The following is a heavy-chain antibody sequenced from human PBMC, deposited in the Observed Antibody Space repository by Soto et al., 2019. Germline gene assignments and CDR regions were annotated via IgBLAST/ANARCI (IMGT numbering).Heavy chain of an antibody. CDR2: INPNSGAT. Sequence: ASVKVSCKASGYSFTGYYLHWVRQAPGQGHEWLGWINPNSGATNHAQKFQGRVTMTRDRSITTAYMDLNRLTSDDTAVYYCARDSVSTIGDFDNWGQGTLVTVSS. J-gene: IGHJ4*02. CDR1: GYSFTGYY. V-gene: IGHV1-2*02. D-gene: IGHD5-12*01. CDR3: ARDSVSTIGDFDN.